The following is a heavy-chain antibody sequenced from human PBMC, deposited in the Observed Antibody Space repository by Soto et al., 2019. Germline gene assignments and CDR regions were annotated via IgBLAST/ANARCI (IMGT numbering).Heavy chain of an antibody. D-gene: IGHD6-13*01. J-gene: IGHJ5*02. Sequence: LSLTCAVYGASLSDNSCNWLRQPPGKGLEWIGEINHSGNTNYNPSLRSRVTISIDTSKXXXXLXLXSXSAXDTAVYYCARSRVEFDAWGQGSPVPISS. CDR1: GASLSDNS. CDR2: INHSGNT. CDR3: ARSRVEFDA. V-gene: IGHV4-34*01.